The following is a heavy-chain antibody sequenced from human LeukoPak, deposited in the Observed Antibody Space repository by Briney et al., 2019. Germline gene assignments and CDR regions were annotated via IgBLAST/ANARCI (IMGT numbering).Heavy chain of an antibody. CDR3: ARELSYYYDSSGYSPGHWFDP. D-gene: IGHD3-22*01. J-gene: IGHJ5*02. CDR2: IYYSGST. CDR1: GGSISSGGYS. V-gene: IGHV4-31*03. Sequence: SETLSLTCTVSGGSISSGGYSWSWIRQHPGKGLEWIGYIYYSGSTYYNPSLKSRVTISVDTSKNQFSLKLSSVTAADTAVYYCARELSYYYDSSGYSPGHWFDPWGQGTLVTVSS.